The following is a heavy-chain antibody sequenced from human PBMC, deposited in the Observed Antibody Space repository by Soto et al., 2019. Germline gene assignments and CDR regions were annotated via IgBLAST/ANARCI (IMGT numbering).Heavy chain of an antibody. Sequence: ASVKVSCKASGYTFTGYYMHWVRQAPGQGLEWMGWINPNSGGTNYAQKFQGWVTMTRDTSTSTAYMELRSLRSDDTAVYYCARDRAMVRGVWWFDPWGQGTLVTVSS. J-gene: IGHJ5*02. V-gene: IGHV1-2*04. CDR2: INPNSGGT. D-gene: IGHD3-10*01. CDR1: GYTFTGYY. CDR3: ARDRAMVRGVWWFDP.